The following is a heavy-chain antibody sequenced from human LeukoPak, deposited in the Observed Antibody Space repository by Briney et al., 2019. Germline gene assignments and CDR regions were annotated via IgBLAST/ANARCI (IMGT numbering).Heavy chain of an antibody. V-gene: IGHV3-48*01. CDR1: GFTFSSYG. D-gene: IGHD6-19*01. Sequence: PGGSLRLSCAASGFTFSSYGMNWVRQAPGKGLEWVSYISPSSNTIYYADSGKGRFTISRDNAKNSLYLQMNSLRAEDTAVYYCAREHTPFGSGCTAAYWGQGTLVTVSS. CDR3: AREHTPFGSGCTAAY. CDR2: ISPSSNTI. J-gene: IGHJ4*02.